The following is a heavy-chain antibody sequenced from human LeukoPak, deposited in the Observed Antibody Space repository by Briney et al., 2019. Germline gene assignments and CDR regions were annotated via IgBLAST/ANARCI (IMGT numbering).Heavy chain of an antibody. CDR1: GFTFIVHW. V-gene: IGHV3-7*01. D-gene: IGHD2-21*02. J-gene: IGHJ4*02. CDR2: MNPDGRHT. CDR3: AADCGHN. Sequence: GGSLRLFCTASGFTFIVHWMSWVRQVPGKGLEWVATMNPDGRHTYYVDSVKGRFTISTDNAKNSLFLQMDSLRVEDTAVYYCAADCGHNWGQRPVVTLSS.